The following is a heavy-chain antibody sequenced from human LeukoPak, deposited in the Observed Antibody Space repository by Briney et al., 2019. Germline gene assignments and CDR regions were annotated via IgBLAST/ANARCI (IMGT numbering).Heavy chain of an antibody. V-gene: IGHV3-7*01. Sequence: GGSLRLSCAASGFTFSSSWMSWVRQAPEKGLEWVANIKPDGSETHYVDSLKGRFTISRDNAKNSLYLQMNSLRAEDTAVYYCARDAIVGAPTYYFDYWGQGTLVTVSS. CDR3: ARDAIVGAPTYYFDY. CDR2: IKPDGSET. J-gene: IGHJ4*02. D-gene: IGHD1-26*01. CDR1: GFTFSSSW.